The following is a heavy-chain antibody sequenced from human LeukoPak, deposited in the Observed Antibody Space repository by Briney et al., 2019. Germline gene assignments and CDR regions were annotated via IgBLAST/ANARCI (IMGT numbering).Heavy chain of an antibody. J-gene: IGHJ5*02. CDR1: GYTFTSYG. CDR2: ISAYNGNT. V-gene: IGHV1-18*01. CDR3: ARDHSSGWYGGNWFDP. Sequence: GASVKVSCKASGYTFTSYGISWVRQAPGQGLEWMGWISAYNGNTNYAQKLQGRVTMTTDTSTSTAYMEPRSLRSDDTAVYYCARDHSSGWYGGNWFDPWGQGTLVTVSS. D-gene: IGHD6-19*01.